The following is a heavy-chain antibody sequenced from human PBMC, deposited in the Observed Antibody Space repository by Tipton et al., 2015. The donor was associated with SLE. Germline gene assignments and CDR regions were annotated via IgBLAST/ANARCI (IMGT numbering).Heavy chain of an antibody. D-gene: IGHD1-26*01. V-gene: IGHV3-48*01. Sequence: SLRLSCAASGFTFSSYSMNWVRQAPGKGLEWVSYISSSSSTIYYADSVKGRFTISRDNAKNSLYLQMNSLRAEDTAVYYCARDWGSGSYYYFDYWVQGTLVTVSS. CDR1: GFTFSSYS. CDR3: ARDWGSGSYYYFDY. J-gene: IGHJ4*02. CDR2: ISSSSSTI.